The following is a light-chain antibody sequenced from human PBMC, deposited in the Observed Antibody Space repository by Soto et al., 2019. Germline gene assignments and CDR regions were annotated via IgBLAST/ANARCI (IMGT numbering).Light chain of an antibody. CDR1: ESLIDN. J-gene: IGKJ1*01. CDR3: QQYNNWRT. CDR2: DAS. V-gene: IGKV3-15*01. Sequence: NVMTQSPSTLSVSHGERATLSCRASESLIDNLAWYQQKPGQTPRLLIYDASTRATGVPGRFSGSGSGTEFTLTISSLQSDDFAVYYCQQYNNWRTFAQGTKVDI.